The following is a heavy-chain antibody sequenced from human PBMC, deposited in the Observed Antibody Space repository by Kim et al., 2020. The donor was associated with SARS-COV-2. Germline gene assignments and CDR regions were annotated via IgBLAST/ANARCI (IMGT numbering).Heavy chain of an antibody. J-gene: IGHJ4*02. CDR1: GFTFSDYY. D-gene: IGHD4-17*01. V-gene: IGHV3-11*01. Sequence: GGSLRLSCAASGFTFSDYYMSWIRQAPGKGLEWVSYISSSGSTIYYADSVKGRFTISRDNTKNSLYLQMNSLRAEDTAVYYCARDDYGGNLVLPFDYWGQGTLVTVSS. CDR2: ISSSGSTI. CDR3: ARDDYGGNLVLPFDY.